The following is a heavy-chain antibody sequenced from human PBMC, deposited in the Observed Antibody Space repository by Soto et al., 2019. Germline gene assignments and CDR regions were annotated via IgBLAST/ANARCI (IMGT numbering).Heavy chain of an antibody. V-gene: IGHV4-59*08. CDR1: GDSISSHY. CDR3: ERHEGASFDS. J-gene: IGHJ4*02. CDR2: IHFTGAT. Sequence: SETLSLTCTVSGDSISSHYWSWIRQSPGKGLEWIGYIHFTGATLYNPSLESRVTVSLDTSKTHFSLKLSSVTAADTAVYYCERHEGASFDSWGQGTLVTVSS.